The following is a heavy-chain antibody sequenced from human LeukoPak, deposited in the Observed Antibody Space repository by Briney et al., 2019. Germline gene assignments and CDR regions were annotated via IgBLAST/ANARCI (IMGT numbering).Heavy chain of an antibody. CDR2: IYSSGTT. Sequence: SQTLTLTCTVSGGSISSGGYYWSWIRQHPGKGLEWIGHIYSSGTTYSNPSLKSRLTISVDTSQNQFSLKLSSVTAADTAVYYCARGESPWGQGTLVTVSS. CDR1: GGSISSGGYY. CDR3: ARGESP. J-gene: IGHJ5*02. V-gene: IGHV4-31*03.